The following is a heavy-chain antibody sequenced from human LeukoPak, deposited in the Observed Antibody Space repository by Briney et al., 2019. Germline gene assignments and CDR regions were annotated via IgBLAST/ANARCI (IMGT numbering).Heavy chain of an antibody. V-gene: IGHV3-30*18. CDR3: AKVMGRYTFSYGFDY. CDR1: GFTFSSYG. J-gene: IGHJ4*02. CDR2: ISYDGSNK. Sequence: PGGSLRLSCAASGFTFSSYGMHWVRQAPGKGLEWVAVISYDGSNKYYADSVKGRFTISRDNSKNTLYLQMNSLRAEDTAVYYCAKVMGRYTFSYGFDYWGQGTLVTVSS. D-gene: IGHD5-18*01.